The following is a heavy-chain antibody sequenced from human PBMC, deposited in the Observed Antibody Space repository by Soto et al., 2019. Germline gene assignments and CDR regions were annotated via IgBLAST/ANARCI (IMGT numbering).Heavy chain of an antibody. V-gene: IGHV3-30*02. J-gene: IGHJ4*02. Sequence: GGSLRLSCAASGFTFSSYGMHWVRQAPGKGLEWVAVIWYDGSNKYYADSVKGRFTISRDNSKNTLYLQMNSLRAEDTAVYYCATGHSGYDSRYYFDYWGQGTLVTVSS. CDR1: GFTFSSYG. D-gene: IGHD5-12*01. CDR2: IWYDGSNK. CDR3: ATGHSGYDSRYYFDY.